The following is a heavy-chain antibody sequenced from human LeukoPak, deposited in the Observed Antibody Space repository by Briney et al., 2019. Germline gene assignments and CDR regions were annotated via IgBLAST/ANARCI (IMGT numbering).Heavy chain of an antibody. CDR3: AKGPYYYDSSGHSSYYFDY. D-gene: IGHD3-22*01. CDR1: GFTFSSYG. Sequence: GGSLGLSCAASGFTFSSYGMHWVRQAPGKGLEWVAVISYDGSNKYYADSVKGRFTISRDNSKNTLYLQMNSLRAEDTAVYYCAKGPYYYDSSGHSSYYFDYWGQGTLVTVSS. J-gene: IGHJ4*02. CDR2: ISYDGSNK. V-gene: IGHV3-30*18.